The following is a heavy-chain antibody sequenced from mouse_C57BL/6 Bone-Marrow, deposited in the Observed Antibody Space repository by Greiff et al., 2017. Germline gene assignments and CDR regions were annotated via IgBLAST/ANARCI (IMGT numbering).Heavy chain of an antibody. V-gene: IGHV14-3*01. D-gene: IGHD1-1*01. CDR3: ARDYGSSYEDYYAMDY. CDR1: GFNIKNTY. Sequence: VQLQQSVAELVRPGASVKLSCTASGFNIKNTYMHWVKQRPEQGLEWIGRIDPANGNTKYAPKFQGKATITADTSSNTAYLQLSSLTSEDTAIYYCARDYGSSYEDYYAMDYWGQGTSVTVSS. J-gene: IGHJ4*01. CDR2: IDPANGNT.